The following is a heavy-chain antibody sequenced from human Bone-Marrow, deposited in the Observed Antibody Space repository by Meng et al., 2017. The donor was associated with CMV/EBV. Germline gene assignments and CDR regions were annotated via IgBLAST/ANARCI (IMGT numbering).Heavy chain of an antibody. D-gene: IGHD6-13*01. J-gene: IGHJ4*02. V-gene: IGHV3-30-3*01. CDR2: ISYDGSNK. CDR3: AREIAAATPDY. Sequence: QGQLVGSGGGVVQPGRSLRLSCAASGFTFSSYAMHWVRQAPGKGLEWVAVISYDGSNKYYADSVKGRFTISRDNSKNTLYLQMNSLRAEDTAVYYCAREIAAATPDYWGQGTLVTVSS. CDR1: GFTFSSYA.